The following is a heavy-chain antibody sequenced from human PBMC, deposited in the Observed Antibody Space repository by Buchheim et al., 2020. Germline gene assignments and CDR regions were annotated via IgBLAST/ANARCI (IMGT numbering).Heavy chain of an antibody. D-gene: IGHD2-2*02. CDR3: ARAGYCSSTSCYTLSDY. V-gene: IGHV1-69*01. CDR1: GGTSSSYA. CDR2: IIPIFGTA. J-gene: IGHJ4*02. Sequence: QVQLVQSGAEVKKPGSSVKVSCKASGGTSSSYAISWVRQAPGQGLAWMGGIIPIFGTANYAQKFQGRVTITADDSTSTAYMELSSLRSEDTAVYYCARAGYCSSTSCYTLSDYWGQGTL.